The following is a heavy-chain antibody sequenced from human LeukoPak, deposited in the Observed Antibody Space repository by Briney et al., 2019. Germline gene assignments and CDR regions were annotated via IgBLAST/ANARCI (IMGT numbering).Heavy chain of an antibody. V-gene: IGHV3-33*01. J-gene: IGHJ5*02. D-gene: IGHD6-19*01. CDR3: ARAAQAVAGTNRFDP. CDR2: IWYDGSNK. Sequence: GGSVRLSCAASGFTFSSYGMHWVRQAPGKGLEWVAVIWYDGSNKYYADSVKGRFTISRDNSKNTLYLQMNSLRAEDTAVYYCARAAQAVAGTNRFDPWGQGTLVTVSS. CDR1: GFTFSSYG.